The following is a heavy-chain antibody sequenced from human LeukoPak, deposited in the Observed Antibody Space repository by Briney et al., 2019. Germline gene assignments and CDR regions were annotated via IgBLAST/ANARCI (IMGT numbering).Heavy chain of an antibody. D-gene: IGHD3-3*01. CDR1: GYTFTGYY. CDR3: AREDLLRFLVDY. J-gene: IGHJ4*02. Sequence: AASVKVSCKASGYTFTGYYMHGVRQAPGQGLEWMGWINPNSGGTNYAQKFQGRVTMTRDTSISTAYMELSRLRSDDTAVYYCAREDLLRFLVDYWGQGTLVTVSS. CDR2: INPNSGGT. V-gene: IGHV1-2*02.